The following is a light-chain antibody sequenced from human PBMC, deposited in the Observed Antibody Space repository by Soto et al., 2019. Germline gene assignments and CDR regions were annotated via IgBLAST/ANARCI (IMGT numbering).Light chain of an antibody. CDR2: YDE. Sequence: QSVLTQPPSVSGAPRQRVTISCSGGSSNIGNNAVNWYQHLPGKAPKVLIYYDELLPSGVSDRFSGSKSGNKASLTVSGLQAEDEADYYCSSYGGSNNLVFGGGTKLTVL. CDR1: SSNIGNNA. CDR3: SSYGGSNNLV. J-gene: IGLJ2*01. V-gene: IGLV1-36*01.